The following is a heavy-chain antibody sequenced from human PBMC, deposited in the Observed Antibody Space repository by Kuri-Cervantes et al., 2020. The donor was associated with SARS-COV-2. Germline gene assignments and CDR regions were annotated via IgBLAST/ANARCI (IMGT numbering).Heavy chain of an antibody. CDR3: ARTPFSSSWTNGGFFDY. Sequence: SVKVSCKASGGTFSSYAISWVRQAPGQGLEWMGGIIPIFGTANYAQKFQGRVTITADESTSTAYMELCSLRSEDTAVYYCARTPFSSSWTNGGFFDYWGQGTLVTVSS. CDR2: IIPIFGTA. J-gene: IGHJ4*02. D-gene: IGHD6-13*01. V-gene: IGHV1-69*13. CDR1: GGTFSSYA.